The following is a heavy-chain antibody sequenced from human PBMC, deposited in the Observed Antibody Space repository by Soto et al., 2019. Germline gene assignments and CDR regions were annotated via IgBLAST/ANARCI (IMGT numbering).Heavy chain of an antibody. J-gene: IGHJ4*02. D-gene: IGHD4-17*01. Sequence: EVQLVESGGGLVQPGKSLRPACLASGFIADDYAMHWVRQATGKGLEWVSGISSNSATINYADSVKGRFTISRDNAKNSLFIQMNRLRPEDTAFYYCVKDMKWGGMTTIHYFDSWGQGTLVTVSS. CDR2: ISSNSATI. CDR3: VKDMKWGGMTTIHYFDS. V-gene: IGHV3-9*02. CDR1: GFIADDYA.